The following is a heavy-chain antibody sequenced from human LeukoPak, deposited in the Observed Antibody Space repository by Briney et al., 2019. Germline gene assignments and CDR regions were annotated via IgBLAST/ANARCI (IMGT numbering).Heavy chain of an antibody. CDR2: IYYSGST. V-gene: IGHV4-59*01. CDR3: ARDPRYCSGGSCYLGAFDY. CDR1: GGSISSYY. J-gene: IGHJ4*02. D-gene: IGHD2-15*01. Sequence: PSETLSLTYTVSGGSISSYYWSWIRQPPGKGLEWIGYIYYSGSTNYNPSLKSRVTISVDTSKNQFSLKLSSVTAADTAVYYCARDPRYCSGGSCYLGAFDYWGQGTLVTVSS.